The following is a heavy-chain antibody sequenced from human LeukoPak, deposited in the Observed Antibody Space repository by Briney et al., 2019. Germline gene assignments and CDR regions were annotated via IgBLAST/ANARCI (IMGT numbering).Heavy chain of an antibody. V-gene: IGHV4-38-2*01. CDR2: IYHSGST. CDR1: GYSINNGYY. Sequence: SETLSLTCAVSGYSINNGYYWAWIRQPPGKGLEWIGNIYHSGSTYYNPSLKSRVTISVDTSKNQFSLKLSSVTAADTAVYYCARRYSNSYFDYWGQGTLVTVSS. CDR3: ARRYSNSYFDY. D-gene: IGHD4-11*01. J-gene: IGHJ4*02.